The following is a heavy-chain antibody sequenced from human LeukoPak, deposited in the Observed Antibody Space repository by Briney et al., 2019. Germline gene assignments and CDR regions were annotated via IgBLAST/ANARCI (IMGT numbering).Heavy chain of an antibody. D-gene: IGHD5-12*01. CDR1: GFTFSSYG. CDR3: ARRRGYSGYDLDY. CDR2: IWYDGSNK. V-gene: IGHV3-33*01. Sequence: PGGALRLSCAASGFTFSSYGMPWVRQAPGKGLEWVAVIWYDGSNKYYADSVKRRFTISKDNSKNTLYLQMNSLRAEDTAVYYCARRRGYSGYDLDYWGQGTLVTVSS. J-gene: IGHJ4*02.